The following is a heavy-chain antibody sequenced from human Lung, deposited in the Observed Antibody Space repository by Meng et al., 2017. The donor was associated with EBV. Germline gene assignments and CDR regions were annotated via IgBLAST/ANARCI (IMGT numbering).Heavy chain of an antibody. CDR3: ALFTRSWFDP. CDR1: GFSLSTSEVG. D-gene: IGHD2-2*01. V-gene: IGHV2-5*02. Sequence: QIPLKEFGPTLVKPTHTLTLTCTFSGFSLSTSEVGVGWIRQPPGKALEWLAVIYWDDDKRYSPSLKSRLTITKDTSKNQVVLTLTNMDPVDTATYYCALFTRSWFDPWGQGTLVTVSS. CDR2: IYWDDDK. J-gene: IGHJ5*02.